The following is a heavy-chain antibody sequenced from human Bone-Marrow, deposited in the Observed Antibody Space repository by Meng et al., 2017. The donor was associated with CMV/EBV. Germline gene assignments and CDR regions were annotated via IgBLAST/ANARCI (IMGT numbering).Heavy chain of an antibody. J-gene: IGHJ6*02. CDR3: AKDNGGSYYYGMDV. V-gene: IGHV3-9*03. CDR2: ISWNSGSI. Sequence: SLKISCAASGFTFDDYAMHWVRQAPGKSLEWVSGISWNSGSIGYADSVKGRFTISRDNAKNSLYLQMNSLRAEDMALYYCAKDNGGSYYYGMDVWGQGTTVTVSS. CDR1: GFTFDDYA. D-gene: IGHD3-10*01.